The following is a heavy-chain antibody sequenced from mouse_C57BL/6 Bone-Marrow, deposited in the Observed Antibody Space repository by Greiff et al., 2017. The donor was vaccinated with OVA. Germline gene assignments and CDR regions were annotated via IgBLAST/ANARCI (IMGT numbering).Heavy chain of an antibody. V-gene: IGHV1-55*01. CDR3: ARADFITTVVAPYYYAVDY. CDR2: IYPGSGST. D-gene: IGHD1-1*01. J-gene: IGHJ4*01. Sequence: QVQLQQPGAELVKPGASVKLSCKASGYTFTSYWITWVKQRPGQGLEWIGDIYPGSGSTNYNEKFKSKATLTVDTSSSTAYMQLSSLTSEDSAVYYCARADFITTVVAPYYYAVDYWGQGTSVTVSS. CDR1: GYTFTSYW.